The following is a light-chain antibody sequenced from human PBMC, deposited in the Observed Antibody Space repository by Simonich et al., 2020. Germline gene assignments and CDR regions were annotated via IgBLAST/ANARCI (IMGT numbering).Light chain of an antibody. V-gene: IGKV3-15*01. Sequence: EIVMTQSPATLSVSPGERATLSCRASQSVSSNLAWYQKKPGQAPRLLIYGASTRATGIPARFRGSGSGTEFTLTISSLQSEDFAVYYCQQYNNWPPWTFGQGTKVEIK. CDR2: GAS. CDR1: QSVSSN. CDR3: QQYNNWPPWT. J-gene: IGKJ1*01.